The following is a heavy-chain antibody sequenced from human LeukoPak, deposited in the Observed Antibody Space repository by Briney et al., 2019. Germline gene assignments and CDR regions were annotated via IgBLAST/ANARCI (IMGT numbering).Heavy chain of an antibody. V-gene: IGHV4-30-4*01. D-gene: IGHD3-3*01. CDR3: ARVYDFWSGHNWFDP. J-gene: IGHJ5*02. Sequence: PSETLSLTCTVSGGSISSGDYYWSWIRQPPGKGLEWIGYIYYSGSTYYNPSLKSRVTISVDTSKNQFSLKLSSVTAADTAVYYCARVYDFWSGHNWFDPWGQGTLVTVSS. CDR1: GGSISSGDYY. CDR2: IYYSGST.